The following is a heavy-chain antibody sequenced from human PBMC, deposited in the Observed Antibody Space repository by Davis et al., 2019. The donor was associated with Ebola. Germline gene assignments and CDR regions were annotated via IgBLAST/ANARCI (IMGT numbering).Heavy chain of an antibody. D-gene: IGHD3-16*01. Sequence: AASVKVSCKVSGYTFSELPMHWVRQAPGEGLEWMGWMNPNSGNTGYAQKFQGRVTMTRDTSRSTAYMELRSLTSEDTAVYYCARDGSLLWGIQYWGQGTLVTVSS. J-gene: IGHJ4*02. CDR3: ARDGSLLWGIQY. CDR1: GYTFSELP. V-gene: IGHV1-8*01. CDR2: MNPNSGNT.